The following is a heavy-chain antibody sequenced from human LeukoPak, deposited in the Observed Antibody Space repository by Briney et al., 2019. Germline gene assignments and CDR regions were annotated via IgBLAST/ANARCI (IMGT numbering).Heavy chain of an antibody. CDR1: GYTFTGYY. J-gene: IGHJ5*02. CDR2: INPNSGGT. V-gene: IGHV1-2*02. Sequence: GASVKVSCKASGYTFTGYYMHWVRQAPGQGLEWMGWINPNSGGTNYAQKFQGRVTMTRDTSISTAYLQWSSLKASDTAMYYCARQGGGKFDPWGQGTLVTVSS. D-gene: IGHD3-16*01. CDR3: ARQGGGKFDP.